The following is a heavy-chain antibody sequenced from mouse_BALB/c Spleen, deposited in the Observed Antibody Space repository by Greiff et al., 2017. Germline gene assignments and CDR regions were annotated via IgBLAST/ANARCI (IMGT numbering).Heavy chain of an antibody. V-gene: IGHV1-4*01. CDR2: INPSSGYT. D-gene: IGHD1-1*01. J-gene: IGHJ4*01. CDR3: ARKGIYGHYAMDY. CDR1: GYTFTSYT. Sequence: VQLQESGAELARPGASVKMSCKASGYTFTSYTMHWVKQRPGQGLEWIGYINPSSGYTNYNQKFKDKATLTADKSSSTAYMQLSSLTSEDSAVYYCARKGIYGHYAMDYWGQGTSVTVSS.